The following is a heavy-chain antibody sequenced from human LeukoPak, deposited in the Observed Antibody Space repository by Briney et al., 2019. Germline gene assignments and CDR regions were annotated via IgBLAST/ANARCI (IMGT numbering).Heavy chain of an antibody. CDR2: ISSSSGYI. CDR1: GFTFSSYS. D-gene: IGHD2-2*01. Sequence: GGSLRLSCAASGFTFSSYSMNWVRQAPGKGLEWVSSISSSSGYIYYADSVKGRFTISRDNAKNSLYLQMNSLRAEDTAVYYCARDEGYCSSTSCYPPGSFDYWGQGTLVTVSS. V-gene: IGHV3-21*01. CDR3: ARDEGYCSSTSCYPPGSFDY. J-gene: IGHJ4*02.